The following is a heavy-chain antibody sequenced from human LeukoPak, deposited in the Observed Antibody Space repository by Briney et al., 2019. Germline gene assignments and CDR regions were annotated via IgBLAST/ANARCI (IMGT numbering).Heavy chain of an antibody. Sequence: GGSLRLSRAASGFTYRNAWMSWVRQAPGKGLEWVGRIKSKTDGGPTDYAAPVKGTLTISRDDSTNTLYLQMNSLKTEDTAVYYCTTDKVSGWNLGYGGQGTSVTVS. CDR3: TTDKVSGWNLGY. D-gene: IGHD6-19*01. J-gene: IGHJ4*02. V-gene: IGHV3-15*01. CDR2: IKSKTDGGPT. CDR1: GFTYRNAW.